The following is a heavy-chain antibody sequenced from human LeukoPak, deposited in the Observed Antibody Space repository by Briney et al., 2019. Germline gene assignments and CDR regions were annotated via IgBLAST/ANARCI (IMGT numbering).Heavy chain of an antibody. V-gene: IGHV4-59*01. CDR2: IYYSGST. CDR3: ARSYGDY. CDR1: GGSIRSYY. D-gene: IGHD4-17*01. Sequence: PSETLSLTCTVSGGSIRSYYWSWIRQPPGKGLEWIGYIYYSGSTNYNPSLKSRVTISVDTSKNQFSLKLSSVTAADTAVYYCARSYGDYWGQGTLVTVSS. J-gene: IGHJ4*02.